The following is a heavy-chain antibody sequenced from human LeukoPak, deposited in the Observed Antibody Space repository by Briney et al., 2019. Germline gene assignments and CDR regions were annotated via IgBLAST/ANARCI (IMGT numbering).Heavy chain of an antibody. D-gene: IGHD6-13*01. V-gene: IGHV3-33*06. CDR1: GFTFSSYG. Sequence: PGGSLRLSCAASGFTFSSYGMHWVRQAPGKGLEWVAVIWYDGSNKYYADSVKGRFTISRDNSKSTLYLQMNSLRADDTAVYYCAKDLLSQQVARCFDYWGQGTLVTVSS. J-gene: IGHJ4*02. CDR2: IWYDGSNK. CDR3: AKDLLSQQVARCFDY.